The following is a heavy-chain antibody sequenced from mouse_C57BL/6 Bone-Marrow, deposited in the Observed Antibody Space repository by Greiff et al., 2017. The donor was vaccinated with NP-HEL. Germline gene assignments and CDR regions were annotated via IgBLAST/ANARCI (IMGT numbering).Heavy chain of an antibody. CDR1: GYTSTSYW. CDR3: ARSGWEDDY. J-gene: IGHJ2*01. Sequence: QVQLQQPGAELVKPGASVKLSCKASGYTSTSYWMQWVKQRPGQGLEWIGEIDPSDSYTNYNQKFKGKATLTVDTSSSTAYMQLSSLTSEDSAVYYCARSGWEDDYWGQGTTLTVSS. D-gene: IGHD2-3*01. V-gene: IGHV1-50*01. CDR2: IDPSDSYT.